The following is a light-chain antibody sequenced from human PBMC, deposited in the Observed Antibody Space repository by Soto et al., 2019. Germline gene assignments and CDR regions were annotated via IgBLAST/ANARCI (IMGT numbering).Light chain of an antibody. CDR2: LGS. CDR3: MQVLQTLT. J-gene: IGKJ4*01. V-gene: IGKV2-28*01. Sequence: DIVMTQSPLSLPVTPGEPASISCRFSQSLPLGIGYNYLDWYLQKPGQSPQLLIYLGSNRASGVPDRFSGSGSGTDFTLKISRVEAEDVGVYYCMQVLQTLTFGGGTKVEIK. CDR1: QSLPLGIGYNY.